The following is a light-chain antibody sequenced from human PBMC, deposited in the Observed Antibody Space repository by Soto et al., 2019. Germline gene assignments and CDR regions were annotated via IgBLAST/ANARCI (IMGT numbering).Light chain of an antibody. V-gene: IGLV1-40*01. CDR2: DNN. Sequence: QSVLTQPPSVSGAPGQRVTISCTGSSSNIGAGYDVHWYQQLPGTAPKVLISDNNNRPSGVPDRFSGSKSGTSASLAITGLQAEDEADYSCHSYDVSLSGPVFGGGTKLTVL. CDR1: SSNIGAGYD. J-gene: IGLJ2*01. CDR3: HSYDVSLSGPV.